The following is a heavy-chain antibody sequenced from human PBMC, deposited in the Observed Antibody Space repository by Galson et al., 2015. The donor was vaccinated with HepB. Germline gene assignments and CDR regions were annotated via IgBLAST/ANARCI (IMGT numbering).Heavy chain of an antibody. CDR3: ARDGLKVAGIGWVDY. CDR1: GFTFSSYA. V-gene: IGHV3-30*04. J-gene: IGHJ4*02. CDR2: ISYDGSNK. D-gene: IGHD6-19*01. Sequence: SLRLSCAASGFTFSSYAMHWVRQAPGKGLEWVAVISYDGSNKYYADSVKGRFTISRDNSKNPLYLQMNSLRAEDTAVYYCARDGLKVAGIGWVDYWGQGVLVTVSS.